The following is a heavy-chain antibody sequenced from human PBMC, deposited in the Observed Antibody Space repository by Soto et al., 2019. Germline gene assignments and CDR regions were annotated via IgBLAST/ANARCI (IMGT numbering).Heavy chain of an antibody. CDR3: ARDFAYFDS. CDR1: GGSFKSGSYS. Sequence: SETLSLTRTVSGGSFKSGSYSWSWIRQPPGKGLEWIGYVYHTGRTSYNPSLKSRVSISMDTSKNQFSLNLDSVTAADTAVYFCARDFAYFDSWGQGTLVTVSS. V-gene: IGHV4-61*01. J-gene: IGHJ4*02. CDR2: VYHTGRT. D-gene: IGHD3-3*01.